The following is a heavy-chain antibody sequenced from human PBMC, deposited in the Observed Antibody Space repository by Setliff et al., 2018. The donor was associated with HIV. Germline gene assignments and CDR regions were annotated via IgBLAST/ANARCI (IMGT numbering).Heavy chain of an antibody. V-gene: IGHV4-61*02. CDR2: IYTSRST. J-gene: IGHJ5*02. CDR3: ARDWNNYYDSSGYSNWFDP. D-gene: IGHD3-22*01. Sequence: KPSETLSLPCTVSGGSISSSDYYWSWIRQPAGKGLEWVGRIYTSRSTNYNPSLKSRVTISIDTSKNQFSLKLSSVTAADTAVYYCARDWNNYYDSSGYSNWFDPLGQGTLVTVSS. CDR1: GGSISSSDYY.